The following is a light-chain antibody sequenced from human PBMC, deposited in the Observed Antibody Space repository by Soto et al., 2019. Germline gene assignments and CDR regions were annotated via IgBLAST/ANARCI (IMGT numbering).Light chain of an antibody. CDR3: SSSACSSTYV. V-gene: IGLV2-14*03. Sequence: QSVLTQPASVSGSPGQSITISCTGTSSDVGYYNHVSWYQQHPGRAPKLMIYDVTNRPSGVSNRVFGSKSGNTASLTISGLHAEDEADYYCSSSACSSTYVFGTGTKLTVL. J-gene: IGLJ1*01. CDR2: DVT. CDR1: SSDVGYYNH.